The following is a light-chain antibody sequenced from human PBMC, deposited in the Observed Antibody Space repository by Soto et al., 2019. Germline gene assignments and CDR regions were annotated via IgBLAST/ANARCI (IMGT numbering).Light chain of an antibody. CDR1: QSVSSSY. Sequence: IVLTQSPGTLSLSPEERATLSCRASQSVSSSYLAWYQQKPGQAPRLLIYGASSRATGIPDRFSGSGSGTDFTLTISRLEPEDFAVYYCQQYGSSPLTFGGGTKVDI. CDR3: QQYGSSPLT. CDR2: GAS. J-gene: IGKJ4*01. V-gene: IGKV3-20*01.